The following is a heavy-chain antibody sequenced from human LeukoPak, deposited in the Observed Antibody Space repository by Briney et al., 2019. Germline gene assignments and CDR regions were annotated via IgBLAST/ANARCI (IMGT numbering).Heavy chain of an antibody. J-gene: IGHJ4*02. D-gene: IGHD5-18*01. CDR3: ARDRYSYGYALDC. CDR2: IYSGGST. V-gene: IGHV3-66*02. CDR1: GFTVSNNY. Sequence: GGYLRRSCAASGFTVSNNYMSWVRQAPGKGLEWVSVIYSGGSTYYADSVKGRFTISRDNSKNTLDLQMNSLRAEDSAVYYCARDRYSYGYALDCWGQGTLVTVSS.